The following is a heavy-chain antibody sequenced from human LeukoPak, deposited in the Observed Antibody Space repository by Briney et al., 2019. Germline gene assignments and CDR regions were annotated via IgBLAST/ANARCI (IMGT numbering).Heavy chain of an antibody. Sequence: GASVKVSCNASGYTFSNYGISWVRQAPGLGLEWMGCTSYNGNTNYAQKFHDRVTMTTDTSTTTAYMELRSLESDDTAVYYCARHSGSGWQALGYWGQGTLVTVSS. D-gene: IGHD6-19*01. J-gene: IGHJ4*02. CDR1: GYTFSNYG. CDR3: ARHSGSGWQALGY. V-gene: IGHV1-18*04. CDR2: TSYNGNT.